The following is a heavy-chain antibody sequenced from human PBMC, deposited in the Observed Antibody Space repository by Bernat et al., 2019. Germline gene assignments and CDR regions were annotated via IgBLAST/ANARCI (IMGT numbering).Heavy chain of an antibody. CDR2: INSDGSST. V-gene: IGHV3-74*01. CDR1: GFTFSSYW. D-gene: IGHD3-22*01. Sequence: EVQLVESGGGLVQPGGSLRLSCAASGFTFSSYWMHWVRQAPGKGLVWVSRINSDGSSTSYADSVKGRFTISRDNAKNTLYLQMNSLRAKDTAVYYCARDRESYYDYYYFDYWGQGTLVTVSS. CDR3: ARDRESYYDYYYFDY. J-gene: IGHJ4*02.